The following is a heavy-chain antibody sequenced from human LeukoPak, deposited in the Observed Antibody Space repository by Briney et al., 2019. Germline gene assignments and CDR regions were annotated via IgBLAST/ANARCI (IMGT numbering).Heavy chain of an antibody. CDR1: GYTFTSYY. Sequence: ASVHVSCKASGYTFTSYYMHWVRQAPGQGVEWVGLINPSGSSTSYAQKFQGRLSLTSDMSTSTDYMELSSLRSEDTAVYFCARGGSRSFDYWGQGTLVTVSS. V-gene: IGHV1-46*01. CDR3: ARGGSRSFDY. CDR2: INPSGSST. D-gene: IGHD3-10*01. J-gene: IGHJ4*02.